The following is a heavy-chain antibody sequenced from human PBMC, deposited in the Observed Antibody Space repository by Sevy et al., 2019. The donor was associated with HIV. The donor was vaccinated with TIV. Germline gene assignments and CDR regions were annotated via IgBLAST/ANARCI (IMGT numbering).Heavy chain of an antibody. CDR1: GDSIGSTNW. CDR3: TRLGPYSSRWYSDY. Sequence: SETLSLTCSVSGDSIGSTNWWGWVRQPPGKGLEWIAEIQQSGSTNYNPSLKSRFSIFVDTSKNQFSLRLTSVTAADTAVYYCTRLGPYSSRWYSDYWGQGTLVTVSS. J-gene: IGHJ4*02. D-gene: IGHD6-13*01. CDR2: IQQSGST. V-gene: IGHV4-4*02.